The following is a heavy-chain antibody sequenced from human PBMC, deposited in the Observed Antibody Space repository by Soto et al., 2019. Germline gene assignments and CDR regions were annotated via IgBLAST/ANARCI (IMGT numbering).Heavy chain of an antibody. CDR1: GGSVSSGVYY. Sequence: SETLSLTCSVSGGSVSSGVYYWSWIRQPPGKGLELIGYISNSGSTNYNPSLTSRVAISLDRSRNQFSLQLNSVTPEDTAVYYCAREVAARSGTWFDPWGQGTLVTVS. D-gene: IGHD6-6*01. J-gene: IGHJ5*02. V-gene: IGHV4-61*08. CDR3: AREVAARSGTWFDP. CDR2: ISNSGST.